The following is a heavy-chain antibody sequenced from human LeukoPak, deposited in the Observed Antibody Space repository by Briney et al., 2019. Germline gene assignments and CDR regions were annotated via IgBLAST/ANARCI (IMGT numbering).Heavy chain of an antibody. CDR3: ARTVIAPYYYYGMDV. Sequence: SETLSLTCTVSGGSISSYYWSWIRQPPGKGLEWIGYIYYSGSTNYNPSLKSRVTISVDTSKNQSSLKLSSVTAADTAVYYCARTVIAPYYYYGMDVWGQGTTVTVSS. D-gene: IGHD4-4*01. J-gene: IGHJ6*02. V-gene: IGHV4-59*08. CDR2: IYYSGST. CDR1: GGSISSYY.